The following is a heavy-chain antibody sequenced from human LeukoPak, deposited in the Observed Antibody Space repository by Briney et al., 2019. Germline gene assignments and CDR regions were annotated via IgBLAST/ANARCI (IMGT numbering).Heavy chain of an antibody. CDR3: ARDPGGSNQRAGAFDI. V-gene: IGHV4-39*07. CDR2: LYYTGST. J-gene: IGHJ3*02. Sequence: RPSETLSLTCTVSGGSITSTSYYWAWIRQPPGEGLQWIGTLYYTGSTYYNPSLKSRVTISVDTSKNQFSLKLSSVTAADTAVYYCARDPGGSNQRAGAFDIWGQGTMVTVSS. D-gene: IGHD2-2*01. CDR1: GGSITSTSYY.